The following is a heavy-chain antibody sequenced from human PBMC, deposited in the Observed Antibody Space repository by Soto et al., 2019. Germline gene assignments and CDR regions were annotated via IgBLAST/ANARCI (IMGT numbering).Heavy chain of an antibody. CDR2: IYYSGST. J-gene: IGHJ6*02. Sequence: PSETLSLTCTVSGGSISSSSYYWGWIRQPPGKGLEWIGSIYYSGSTYYNPSLKGRVTISVDTSKNQFSLKLSSVTAADTAVYYCAARCSGGSCGYYYDGMDVWGQGTTVT. V-gene: IGHV4-39*01. D-gene: IGHD2-15*01. CDR3: AARCSGGSCGYYYDGMDV. CDR1: GGSISSSSYY.